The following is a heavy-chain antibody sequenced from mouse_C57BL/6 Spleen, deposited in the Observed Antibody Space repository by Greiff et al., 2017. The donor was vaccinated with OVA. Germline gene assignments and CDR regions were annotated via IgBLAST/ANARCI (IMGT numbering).Heavy chain of an antibody. V-gene: IGHV5-4*01. J-gene: IGHJ3*01. CDR1: GFTFSSYA. Sequence: EVQLVESGGGLVKPGGSLKLSCAASGFTFSSYAMSWVRQTPEKRLEWVATISDGGSYTYYPDNVKGRFTISRDNAKNNLYLQMSHLKSEDTAMYYCARSHELAWFAYWGQGTLVTVSA. CDR3: ARSHELAWFAY. CDR2: ISDGGSYT.